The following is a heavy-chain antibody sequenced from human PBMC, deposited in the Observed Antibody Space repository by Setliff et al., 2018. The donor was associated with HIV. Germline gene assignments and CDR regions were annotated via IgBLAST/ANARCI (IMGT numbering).Heavy chain of an antibody. CDR2: LIPFFGTA. Sequence: ASVKVSCKASGVTFSRCTITWVRQAPGQGLEWVGGLIPFFGTANYAQKFQGRVTITTDESTNTAYMELISLTSEDTAVYYCASGFDSSGLSYFNYWGQGTLVTVSS. D-gene: IGHD3-22*01. V-gene: IGHV1-69*05. J-gene: IGHJ4*01. CDR1: GVTFSRCT. CDR3: ASGFDSSGLSYFNY.